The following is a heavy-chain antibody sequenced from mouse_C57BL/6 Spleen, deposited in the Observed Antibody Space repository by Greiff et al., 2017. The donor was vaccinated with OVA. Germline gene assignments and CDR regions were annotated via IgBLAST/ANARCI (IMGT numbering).Heavy chain of an antibody. J-gene: IGHJ2*01. CDR3: TRTGTGSYYFDY. CDR1: GFTFSSYA. Sequence: EVKLMESGAGLVKPGGSLKLSCAASGFTFSSYAMSWVRQTPEKRLEWVAYISSGGDYIYYADTVKGRFTISRDNARNTLYLQMSSLKSEDTAMYYCTRTGTGSYYFDYWGQGTTLTVSS. D-gene: IGHD4-1*01. CDR2: ISSGGDYI. V-gene: IGHV5-9-1*02.